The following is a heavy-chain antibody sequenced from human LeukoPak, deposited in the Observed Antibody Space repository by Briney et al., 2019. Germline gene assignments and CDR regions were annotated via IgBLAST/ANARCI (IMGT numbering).Heavy chain of an antibody. CDR3: VRDVWGDRYCFFDS. D-gene: IGHD5-18*01. Sequence: GGPLTLSCAASGFPFCSYWKLWVRQARGKAVVGVARINTHGSSTCYGVSVKGRFTISRDNAKNTLYLQMNSLRAEDTAVYYCVRDVWGDRYCFFDSWGQGTLVTVSS. J-gene: IGHJ4*02. CDR2: INTHGSST. V-gene: IGHV3-74*01. CDR1: GFPFCSYW.